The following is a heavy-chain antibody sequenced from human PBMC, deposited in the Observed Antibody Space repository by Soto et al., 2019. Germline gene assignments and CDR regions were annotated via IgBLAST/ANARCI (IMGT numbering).Heavy chain of an antibody. D-gene: IGHD5-18*01. CDR2: INTDGSGT. J-gene: IGHJ6*02. V-gene: IGHV3-74*01. CDR3: AREGYGYLYYYYYGMDV. CDR1: GFTFSSHW. Sequence: PGGSLRLSCAASGFTFSSHWMHWVRKAPGKGLLWVSYINTDGSGTSYADSVKGRFTIFRDNAKNTLYLQMNSLRAEDTAVYYCAREGYGYLYYYYYGMDVWGQGTTVTVSS.